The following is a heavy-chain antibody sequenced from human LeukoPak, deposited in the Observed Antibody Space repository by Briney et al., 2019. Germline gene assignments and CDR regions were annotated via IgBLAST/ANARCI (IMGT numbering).Heavy chain of an antibody. CDR1: EFTFSSYA. J-gene: IGHJ4*02. V-gene: IGHV3-23*01. D-gene: IGHD2-2*02. Sequence: GGSLRLSCAASEFTFSSYAMSWVRQAPGKGLEWVSAISGSGGSTYYADSVKGRFTISRDNSKNTLYLQMNSLRAEDTAVYYCAKEGGDIVVVPAAIPVSFYFDYWGQGTLVTVSS. CDR3: AKEGGDIVVVPAAIPVSFYFDY. CDR2: ISGSGGST.